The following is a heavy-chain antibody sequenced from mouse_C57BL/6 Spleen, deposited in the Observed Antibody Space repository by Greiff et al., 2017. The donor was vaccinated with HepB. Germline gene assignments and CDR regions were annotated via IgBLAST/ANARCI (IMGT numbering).Heavy chain of an antibody. V-gene: IGHV1-54*01. Sequence: QVQLQQSGAELVRPGTSVKVSCKASGYAFTNYLIEWVKQRPGQGLEWIGVINPGSGGTNYNEKFKGKATLTADKSSSTAYMQLSSLTSEDSAVYYCARGTRNYNFDYWGQGTTLTVSS. D-gene: IGHD2-1*01. CDR3: ARGTRNYNFDY. CDR2: INPGSGGT. J-gene: IGHJ2*01. CDR1: GYAFTNYL.